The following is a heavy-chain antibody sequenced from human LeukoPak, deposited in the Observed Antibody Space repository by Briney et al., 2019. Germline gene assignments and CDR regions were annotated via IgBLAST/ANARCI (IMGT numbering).Heavy chain of an antibody. CDR1: GYAFTTYD. Sequence: GASVKVSCKASGYAFTTYDINWVRQAPGQGLEWMAWINPGNGATGYAQTFQDRITVTSDTSTDTVYMELASLTSNDTATYYCARSPQDHGGNCFNHWGLGSPVTVSS. CDR2: INPGNGAT. CDR3: ARSPQDHGGNCFNH. J-gene: IGHJ4*02. D-gene: IGHD4-23*01. V-gene: IGHV1-8*01.